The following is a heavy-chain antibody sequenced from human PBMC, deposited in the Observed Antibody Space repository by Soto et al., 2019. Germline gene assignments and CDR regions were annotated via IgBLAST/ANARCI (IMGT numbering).Heavy chain of an antibody. Sequence: QVQLVESGGGVVQPGRSLRLSCAASGFTFRSYAMHWVRQAPGKGLEWVAVILSDENNKNYTDSVKGRFTISRDNAKNTLYLQVNSLRAEDTAVYYCARALDTTMASKDNWLDPWGQGTLVTVSS. V-gene: IGHV3-30-3*01. CDR2: ILSDENNK. J-gene: IGHJ5*02. CDR1: GFTFRSYA. D-gene: IGHD5-18*01. CDR3: ARALDTTMASKDNWLDP.